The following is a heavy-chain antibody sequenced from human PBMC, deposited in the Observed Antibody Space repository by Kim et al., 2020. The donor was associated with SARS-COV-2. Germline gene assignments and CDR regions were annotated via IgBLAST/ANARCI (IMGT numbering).Heavy chain of an antibody. V-gene: IGHV3-30*18. D-gene: IGHD2-2*01. CDR2: ISYDGSNK. J-gene: IGHJ6*02. Sequence: GGSLRLSCAASGFTFSSYGMHWVRQAPGKGLEWVAVISYDGSNKYYADSVKGRFTISRDNSKNTLYLQMNSLRAEDTAVYYCAKDRFVVVPAAIYYYYYGMDVWGQGTTVTVSS. CDR1: GFTFSSYG. CDR3: AKDRFVVVPAAIYYYYYGMDV.